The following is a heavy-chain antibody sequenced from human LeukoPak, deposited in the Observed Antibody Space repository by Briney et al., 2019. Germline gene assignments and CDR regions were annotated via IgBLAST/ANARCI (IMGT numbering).Heavy chain of an antibody. CDR3: ARAGGDYGYFDY. CDR2: LYHSGGT. J-gene: IGHJ4*02. CDR1: SYSVSSGYY. Sequence: SETLSLTCAVSSYSVSSGYYWGWIRQPPGKGLECTGSLYHSGGTYYNPSLKSRVTISVDTSKNQFSLKLTSVTAADTAVYYCARAGGDYGYFDYWGQGTLVTVSS. V-gene: IGHV4-38-2*01. D-gene: IGHD4-17*01.